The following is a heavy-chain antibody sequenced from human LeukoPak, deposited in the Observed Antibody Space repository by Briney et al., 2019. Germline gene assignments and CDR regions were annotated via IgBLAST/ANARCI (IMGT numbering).Heavy chain of an antibody. J-gene: IGHJ6*04. CDR1: GFTFSSYS. CDR2: ISSTSSHM. CDR3: AELGITMIGGV. V-gene: IGHV3-21*01. D-gene: IGHD3-10*02. Sequence: GGSLRLSCAASGFTFSSYSVNWVRQAPGKGLEWVSSISSTSSHMYYADSVKGRFTISRDNAKNSLYLQMNSLRAEDTAVYYCAELGITMIGGVWGKGTTVTISS.